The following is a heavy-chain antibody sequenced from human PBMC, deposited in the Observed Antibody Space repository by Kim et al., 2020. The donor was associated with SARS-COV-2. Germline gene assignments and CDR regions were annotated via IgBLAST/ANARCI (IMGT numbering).Heavy chain of an antibody. CDR3: ARQIRYCSSTSCYAFDI. J-gene: IGHJ3*02. V-gene: IGHV4-61*07. D-gene: IGHD2-2*01. Sequence: LKGRVTISVDTSKNQSSLKLSSVTAADTAVYYCARQIRYCSSTSCYAFDIWGQGTMVTVSS.